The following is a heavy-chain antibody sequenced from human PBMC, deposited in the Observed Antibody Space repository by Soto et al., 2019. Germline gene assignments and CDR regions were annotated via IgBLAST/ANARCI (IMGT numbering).Heavy chain of an antibody. J-gene: IGHJ5*02. D-gene: IGHD3-22*01. Sequence: GGSLRLSCAASGFTFSSYAMSGVRQAPGKGLEWVSAISGSGGSTYYADSVKGRFTISRDNSKNTLYLQMNSLRAEDTAVYYCAKTKGYYDSSGYFNWFDPWGQGTLVTVSS. CDR2: ISGSGGST. CDR3: AKTKGYYDSSGYFNWFDP. V-gene: IGHV3-23*01. CDR1: GFTFSSYA.